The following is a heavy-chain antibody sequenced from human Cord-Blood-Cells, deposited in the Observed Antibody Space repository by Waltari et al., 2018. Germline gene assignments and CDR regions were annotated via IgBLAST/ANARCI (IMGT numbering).Heavy chain of an antibody. CDR3: ARGAVAGTVFDY. CDR2: IYYSGST. J-gene: IGHJ4*02. V-gene: IGHV4-39*01. D-gene: IGHD6-19*01. Sequence: QLQLQESGPGLVKPSETLSLTCTVSGGSISSSSYYWGWIRQPPGKGLGWIGSIYYSGSTYYTPALKSRVTISVDTSKNQFSLKLSSVTAADTAVYYCARGAVAGTVFDYWGQGTLVTVSS. CDR1: GGSISSSSYY.